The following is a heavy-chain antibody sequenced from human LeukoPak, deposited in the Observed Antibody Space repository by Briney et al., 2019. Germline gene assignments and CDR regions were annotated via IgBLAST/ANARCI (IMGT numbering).Heavy chain of an antibody. D-gene: IGHD2-2*01. J-gene: IGHJ4*02. CDR2: MNPNSGNT. CDR1: GYTFTSYD. V-gene: IGHV1-8*01. CDR3: ARGGPDIVVVPAAMWYFDY. Sequence: ASVKVSCKASGYTFTSYDINWVRQATGQGLEWMGWMNPNSGNTGYAQKFQGRVTMTTDTSTSTAYMELRSLRSDDTAVYYCARGGPDIVVVPAAMWYFDYWGQGTLVTVSS.